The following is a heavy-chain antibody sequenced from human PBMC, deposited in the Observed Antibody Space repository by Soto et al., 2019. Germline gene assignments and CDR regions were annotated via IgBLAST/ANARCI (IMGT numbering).Heavy chain of an antibody. CDR1: GHTLTELS. CDR2: FDPEDGET. Sequence: ASVKVSCKVSGHTLTELSMHWVRQAPGKGLEWMGGFDPEDGETIYAQKFQGRVTMTEDTSTDTAYMELSSLRSEDTAVYYCATFDPAYSSSIDYWGQGTLVTSPQ. J-gene: IGHJ4*02. V-gene: IGHV1-24*01. D-gene: IGHD6-13*01. CDR3: ATFDPAYSSSIDY.